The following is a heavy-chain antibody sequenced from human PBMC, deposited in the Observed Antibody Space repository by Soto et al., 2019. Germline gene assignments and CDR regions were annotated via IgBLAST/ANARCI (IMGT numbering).Heavy chain of an antibody. CDR3: ARHSDVSLRGYSGYDRKGDYYYYMDV. Sequence: GESLKISCKGSGYSFTSYWIGWVRQMPGKGLEWMGIIYPGDSDTRYSPSFQGQVTISADKSISTAYLQWSSLKASDTAMYYRARHSDVSLRGYSGYDRKGDYYYYMDVWGKGTTVTVSS. D-gene: IGHD5-12*01. CDR2: IYPGDSDT. J-gene: IGHJ6*03. V-gene: IGHV5-51*01. CDR1: GYSFTSYW.